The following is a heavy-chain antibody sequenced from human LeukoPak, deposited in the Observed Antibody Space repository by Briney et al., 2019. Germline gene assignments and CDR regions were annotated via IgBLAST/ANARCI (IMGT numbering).Heavy chain of an antibody. J-gene: IGHJ4*02. CDR3: ARDRLHYVEYEKTFDY. Sequence: GGSLRLSCAASGFTFSSYSMNSVRQAPGKGLERVSYISSSSSTIYYADSVKGRFNISRDNAKNSLYLQMSSLRAEDTAVYYCARDRLHYVEYEKTFDYWGQGTLVTVSS. D-gene: IGHD4-17*01. CDR1: GFTFSSYS. CDR2: ISSSSSTI. V-gene: IGHV3-48*01.